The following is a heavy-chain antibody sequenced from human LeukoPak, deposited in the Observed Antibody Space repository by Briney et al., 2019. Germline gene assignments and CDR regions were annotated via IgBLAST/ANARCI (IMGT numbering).Heavy chain of an antibody. Sequence: GESLQISCKGSGYSITSYWIGWVRQVPGKGLEWMGIIYPGDSDTRYSPSFQGQVTISADKSISTAYLQWSSLKASDTAMYYCARHCSSTSCPIWHWGQGTLVTVSS. V-gene: IGHV5-51*01. D-gene: IGHD2-2*01. CDR3: ARHCSSTSCPIWH. CDR1: GYSITSYW. J-gene: IGHJ4*02. CDR2: IYPGDSDT.